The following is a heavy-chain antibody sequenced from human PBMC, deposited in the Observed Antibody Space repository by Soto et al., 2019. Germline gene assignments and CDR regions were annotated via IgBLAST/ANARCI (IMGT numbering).Heavy chain of an antibody. Sequence: AASVKVSCKASGYTFTSYYMHWVRQAPGQGLEWMGIINPSGGSTSYAQKFQGRVTMTRDTSTITVYMELSSLRSEDTAVYYCARDHSRYSSGYRAQGYWGQGTLVTVSS. CDR1: GYTFTSYY. CDR2: INPSGGST. D-gene: IGHD3-22*01. CDR3: ARDHSRYSSGYRAQGY. J-gene: IGHJ4*02. V-gene: IGHV1-46*01.